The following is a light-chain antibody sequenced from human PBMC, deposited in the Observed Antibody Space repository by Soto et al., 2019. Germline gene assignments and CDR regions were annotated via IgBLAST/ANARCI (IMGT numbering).Light chain of an antibody. CDR1: QSVSNNY. V-gene: IGKV3-20*01. CDR2: GTS. Sequence: EIVLTQSPGTLSLSPVERATLSCRASQSVSNNYLAWYQQKPGQAPRLLIYGTSSRATGIPDRFSGSRSGTDFTLTISRLEPEDSAVYYCQHYGNSPTFGQGTKVDIK. CDR3: QHYGNSPT. J-gene: IGKJ1*01.